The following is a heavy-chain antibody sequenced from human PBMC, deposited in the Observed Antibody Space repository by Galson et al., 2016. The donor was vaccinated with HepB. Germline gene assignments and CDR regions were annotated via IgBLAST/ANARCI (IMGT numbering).Heavy chain of an antibody. D-gene: IGHD1-26*01. CDR2: IIPILNTE. Sequence: SVKVSCKASGGTSRTYAITWVRQAPGQGLEWMGGIIPILNTEYYAQKFQGRVTIIEDRFTSTAYMELSNLRSEDTAVYYCARGGTSDPIDYWGQGTLVTVSS. CDR3: ARGGTSDPIDY. J-gene: IGHJ4*02. CDR1: GGTSRTYA. V-gene: IGHV1-69*06.